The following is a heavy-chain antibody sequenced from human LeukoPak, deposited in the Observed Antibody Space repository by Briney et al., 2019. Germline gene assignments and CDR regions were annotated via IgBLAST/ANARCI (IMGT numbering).Heavy chain of an antibody. CDR2: ISSSSSYI. CDR1: GFTFSGYS. CDR3: ARLQQLAFDY. D-gene: IGHD6-13*01. V-gene: IGHV3-21*04. Sequence: GGSLRLSCAASGFTFSGYSMNWVRQAPGKGLEWVSSISSSSSYIYYADSVKGRFTISRDNAKNSLYLQMTSLRAEDTAVYYCARLQQLAFDYWGQGTLVTVSS. J-gene: IGHJ4*02.